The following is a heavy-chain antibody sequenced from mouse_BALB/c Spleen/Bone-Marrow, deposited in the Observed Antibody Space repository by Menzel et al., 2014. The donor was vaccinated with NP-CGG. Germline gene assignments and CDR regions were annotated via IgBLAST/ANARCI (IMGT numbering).Heavy chain of an antibody. Sequence: QVQLQQPGAELAKPGASVKMSCKASGYTFTSYWMHWVKQRPGQGLEWIGYINPSTGYTEYNQKFEDKATLTADKSSSTAYMQLSSLTSEDSAVYYCARSRDGYDSFAYWGQGTLVTVSA. V-gene: IGHV1-7*01. CDR3: ARSRDGYDSFAY. CDR1: GYTFTSYW. D-gene: IGHD2-2*01. J-gene: IGHJ3*01. CDR2: INPSTGYT.